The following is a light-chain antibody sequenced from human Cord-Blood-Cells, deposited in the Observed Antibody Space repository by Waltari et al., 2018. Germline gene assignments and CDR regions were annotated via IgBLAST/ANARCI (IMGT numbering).Light chain of an antibody. CDR1: QSPLHSNGSNY. Sequence: DIVMTQSPLSLPVTPGEPASISCRSSQSPLHSNGSNYLDWYLQKQGQSPQLLINLGANRASGVPDRFSGSGSDTDFTLKISRVEAEDVGVYYCMQALQTPRTFGQGTKVEIK. J-gene: IGKJ1*01. CDR2: LGA. CDR3: MQALQTPRT. V-gene: IGKV2-28*01.